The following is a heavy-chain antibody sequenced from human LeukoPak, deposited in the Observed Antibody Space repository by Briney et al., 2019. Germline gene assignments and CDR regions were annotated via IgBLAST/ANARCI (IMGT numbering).Heavy chain of an antibody. CDR3: AXDYYXXXGXQXXXXX. CDR2: IKQDGSEK. CDR1: GFTFSSYW. D-gene: IGHD3-10*01. J-gene: IGHJ4*02. V-gene: IGHV3-7*01. Sequence: GGSLRLSCAASGFTFSSYWMSWVRQAPGKGLEWVANIKQDGSEKYYVDSVKGRFTISRDNTKNSLYLQMNSLRAEDTAVYYCAXDYYXXXGXQXXXXXWXQGTLVXXSS.